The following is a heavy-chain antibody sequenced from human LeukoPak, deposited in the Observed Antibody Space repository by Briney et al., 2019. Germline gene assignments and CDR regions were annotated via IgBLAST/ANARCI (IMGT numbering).Heavy chain of an antibody. Sequence: PGGSLRLSCAASGFTFNTYWMHWVRQAPGKGLEWVSAISGSGGSTYYADSVKGRFTISRDNSKNTLYLQMNSLRAEDTAVYYCAKDWVFYDDYWGQGTLATVSS. CDR2: ISGSGGST. D-gene: IGHD5/OR15-5a*01. J-gene: IGHJ4*02. CDR1: GFTFNTYW. CDR3: AKDWVFYDDY. V-gene: IGHV3-23*01.